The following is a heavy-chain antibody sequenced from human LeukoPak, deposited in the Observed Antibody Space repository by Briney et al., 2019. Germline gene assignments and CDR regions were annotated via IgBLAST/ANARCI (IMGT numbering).Heavy chain of an antibody. Sequence: GGSLRLSCAASGFTFSSYEMNCVREAPGEGLQWVSYISSSGSTIYYADSVKGRFTISRDNAKNSLYLQMNSLRAEDTAVYYCASGAQGDYWGQGTLVTVSS. CDR2: ISSSGSTI. V-gene: IGHV3-48*03. CDR1: GFTFSSYE. CDR3: ASGAQGDY. J-gene: IGHJ4*02. D-gene: IGHD3-10*01.